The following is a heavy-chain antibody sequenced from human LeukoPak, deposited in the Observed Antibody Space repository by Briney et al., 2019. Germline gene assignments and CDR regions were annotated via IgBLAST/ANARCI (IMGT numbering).Heavy chain of an antibody. CDR2: IKQDGSEK. V-gene: IGHV3-7*01. Sequence: GGSLRLSCAASGFTFSSYWMTWDRQAPGKGLEWVANIKQDGSEKYRVDSVKGRFTISRDNAKNSLYLQMNSLRAEDTAIYYCARDLGGSQTSWGQGTLVTVSS. D-gene: IGHD1-26*01. CDR3: ARDLGGSQTS. CDR1: GFTFSSYW. J-gene: IGHJ4*02.